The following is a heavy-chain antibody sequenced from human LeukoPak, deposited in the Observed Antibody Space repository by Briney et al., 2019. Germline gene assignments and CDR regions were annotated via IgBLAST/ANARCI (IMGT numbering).Heavy chain of an antibody. CDR1: GGTFSSYA. V-gene: IGHV1-69*05. D-gene: IGHD6-13*01. CDR2: IIPIFGTA. CDR3: ARDGGLAAAGRFYYYYMDV. Sequence: ASVKVSCKASGGTFSSYAISWVRQAPGQGLEWMGGIIPIFGTANYAQKFQGRVTITTDESTSTAYMELSSLRSEDTAVYYCARDGGLAAAGRFYYYYMDVWGKGTTVTVSS. J-gene: IGHJ6*03.